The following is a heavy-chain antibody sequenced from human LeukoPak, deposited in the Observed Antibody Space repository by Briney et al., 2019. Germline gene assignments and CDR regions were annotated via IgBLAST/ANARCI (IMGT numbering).Heavy chain of an antibody. CDR1: GGTFSSYA. Sequence: SVKVSCKASGGTFSSYAISWVRQAPGQGLEWMGRIIPILGIANYAQKFQGRVTITADKSTSTAYMELSSLRSDDTAVYYCARSPYDSSGYYSAFDIWGQGTMVTVSS. CDR3: ARSPYDSSGYYSAFDI. CDR2: IIPILGIA. V-gene: IGHV1-69*04. D-gene: IGHD3-22*01. J-gene: IGHJ3*02.